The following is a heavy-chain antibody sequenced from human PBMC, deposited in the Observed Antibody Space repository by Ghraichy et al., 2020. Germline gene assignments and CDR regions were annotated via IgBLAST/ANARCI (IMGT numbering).Heavy chain of an antibody. D-gene: IGHD2-2*01. CDR2: ISYDGSNK. CDR3: AREDIVVVPAVAGYYYYMDV. CDR1: GFTFSSYA. Sequence: GGSLRLSCAASGFTFSSYAMHWVRQAPGKGLEWVAVISYDGSNKYYADSVKGRFTISRDNSKNTLYLQMNSLRAEDTAVYYCAREDIVVVPAVAGYYYYMDVWGKGTTVTVSS. J-gene: IGHJ6*03. V-gene: IGHV3-30*04.